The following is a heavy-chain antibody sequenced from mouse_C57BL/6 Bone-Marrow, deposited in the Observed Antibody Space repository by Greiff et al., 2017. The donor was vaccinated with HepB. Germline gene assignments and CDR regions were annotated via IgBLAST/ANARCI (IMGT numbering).Heavy chain of an antibody. Sequence: VQLQQSGAALVRPGTSVKMSCKASGYTFTNYWIGWAKQRPGHGLEWVGDIYPGGGYTNYNEKFKGEATMTADESSSTAYMQFRSLTSEDSSIYYCARWGYLGYFEVWGTGTTVTVSS. V-gene: IGHV1-63*01. CDR3: ARWGYLGYFEV. D-gene: IGHD2-14*01. CDR1: GYTFTNYW. CDR2: IYPGGGYT. J-gene: IGHJ1*03.